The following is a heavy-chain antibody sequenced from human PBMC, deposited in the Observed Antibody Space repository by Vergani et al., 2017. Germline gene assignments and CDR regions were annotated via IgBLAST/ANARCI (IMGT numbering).Heavy chain of an antibody. CDR2: IIPILGIA. CDR3: ARDILSAGWLGNVEGYYYYYMDV. V-gene: IGHV1-69*08. CDR1: GGTFSSYT. D-gene: IGHD2-2*03. Sequence: QVQLVQSGAEVKKPGSSVKVSCKASGGTFSSYTISWVRQAPGQGLEWMGRIIPILGIANYAQKFQGRVTITADKSTSPAYMELSSLRSEDTAVYYCARDILSAGWLGNVEGYYYYYMDVWGKGTTVTVSS. J-gene: IGHJ6*03.